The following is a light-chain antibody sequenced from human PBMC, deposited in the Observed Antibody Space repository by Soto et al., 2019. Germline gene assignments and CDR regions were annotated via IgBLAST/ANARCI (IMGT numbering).Light chain of an antibody. CDR2: GAS. CDR3: QQYGRSPLT. Sequence: EIVLTQSPGTLSLSPGQRATLSCRASQTVTSSYLAWYQQKPGQAPRLLIYGASNRAAGIPDRFSGSGSGTDFTLTISRLEPEDFAVYHCQQYGRSPLTFGGGTKVEIK. V-gene: IGKV3-20*01. J-gene: IGKJ4*01. CDR1: QTVTSSY.